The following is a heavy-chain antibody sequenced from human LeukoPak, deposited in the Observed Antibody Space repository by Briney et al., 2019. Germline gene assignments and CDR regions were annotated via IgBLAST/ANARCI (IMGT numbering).Heavy chain of an antibody. J-gene: IGHJ5*02. V-gene: IGHV5-51*01. Sequence: GGSLKISCKGSGYSFTSYWIGWVRQMPGQGLEWMGIIYPGDSDTRYSPSFQGQVTISADKSISTAYLQWSSLKASDTAMYYCARQVGRYYDILTGSRGFDPWGQGTLVTVSS. D-gene: IGHD3-9*01. CDR3: ARQVGRYYDILTGSRGFDP. CDR1: GYSFTSYW. CDR2: IYPGDSDT.